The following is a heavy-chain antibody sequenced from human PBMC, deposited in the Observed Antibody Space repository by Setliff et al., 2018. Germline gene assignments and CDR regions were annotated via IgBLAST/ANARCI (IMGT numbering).Heavy chain of an antibody. Sequence: RLSCAASGFTFSSYAITWVRQAPGKGLEWVSMIRGSAQTTYYADSVKGRFTISRDNSKNTVYLDVNSLRAEDTAVYYCAKRGPYCSGGTCHYYFDYWGQGTLVTVSS. V-gene: IGHV3-23*01. J-gene: IGHJ4*02. D-gene: IGHD2-15*01. CDR2: IRGSAQTT. CDR3: AKRGPYCSGGTCHYYFDY. CDR1: GFTFSSYA.